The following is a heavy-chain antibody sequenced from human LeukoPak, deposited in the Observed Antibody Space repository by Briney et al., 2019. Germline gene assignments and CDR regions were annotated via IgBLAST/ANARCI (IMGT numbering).Heavy chain of an antibody. CDR1: GFTVSSNY. J-gene: IGHJ4*02. D-gene: IGHD3-22*01. CDR3: EGNNPYYYDSSGYYGSHY. CDR2: IYSGGST. Sequence: GGSLRLSCAASGFTVSSNYMSWVRQAPGKGLEWVSVIYSGGSTYYADSVKGRFTISRDNSKNTLYLQMNSLRAEDTAVYYCEGNNPYYYDSSGYYGSHYWGQGTLVTVSS. V-gene: IGHV3-66*01.